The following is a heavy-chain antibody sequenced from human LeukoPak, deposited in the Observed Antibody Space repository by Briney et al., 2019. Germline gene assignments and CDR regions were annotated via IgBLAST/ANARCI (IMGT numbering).Heavy chain of an antibody. D-gene: IGHD6-6*01. V-gene: IGHV4-39*01. J-gene: IGHJ3*02. CDR3: ARRGRVEYSSSSFAFDI. Sequence: PSETLSLTCTVSGGSISSTSYYWGCIRQPPGKGLECIGNIYYSGSTYYNPSLKSRVTISVDTSKNQFSLKLSSVTAADTALYYCARRGRVEYSSSSFAFDIWGQGTMVTVAS. CDR1: GGSISSTSYY. CDR2: IYYSGST.